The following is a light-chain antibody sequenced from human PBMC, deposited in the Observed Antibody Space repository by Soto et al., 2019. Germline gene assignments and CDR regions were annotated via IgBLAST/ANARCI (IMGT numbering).Light chain of an antibody. CDR2: DVS. CDR3: SSYAGSYTWV. Sequence: QSALTQPRSVSGSPGQSVTISCTGTSSDVGGYNYVSWYQQHPGKAPKLMIYDVSKRPSGVSDRFSGSKSGNTASLTISGLQAEDEDDYYCSSYAGSYTWVFGGGTKLTVL. J-gene: IGLJ3*02. CDR1: SSDVGGYNY. V-gene: IGLV2-11*01.